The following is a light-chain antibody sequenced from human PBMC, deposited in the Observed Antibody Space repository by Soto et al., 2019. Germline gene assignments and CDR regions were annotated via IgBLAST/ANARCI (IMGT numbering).Light chain of an antibody. V-gene: IGKV3-15*01. J-gene: IGKJ1*01. Sequence: EIVMTQSPATLSVSPGERATLSCRASQSVGSSLAWYQQNPGQAPRPLIFGASTRDPGVPARFSGSGSGTEFTLTISSLQSEDVAVYYWQQYNDWRTFGQGTKVEIK. CDR3: QQYNDWRT. CDR2: GAS. CDR1: QSVGSS.